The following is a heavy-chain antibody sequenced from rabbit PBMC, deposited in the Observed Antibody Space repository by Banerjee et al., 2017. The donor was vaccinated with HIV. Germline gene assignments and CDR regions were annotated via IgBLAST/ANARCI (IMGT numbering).Heavy chain of an antibody. CDR3: ARAGFTAFGYADL. Sequence: QEQLKETGGGLVQPGGSLTLSCKASGFDFSNFYVNWVRQAPGKGLEWIACIDAGSSGSTYDASWAKGRFTISKTSSTTVTLQLNSLTAADTATYFCARAGFTAFGYADLWGPGTLVTVS. V-gene: IGHV1S45*01. CDR1: GFDFSNFYV. CDR2: IDAGSSGST. J-gene: IGHJ4*01. D-gene: IGHD6-1*01.